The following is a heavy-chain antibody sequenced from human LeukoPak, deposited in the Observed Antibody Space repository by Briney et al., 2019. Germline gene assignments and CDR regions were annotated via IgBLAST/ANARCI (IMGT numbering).Heavy chain of an antibody. CDR3: AREISRTGAFDI. D-gene: IGHD3-3*02. CDR1: GLTFSDYY. Sequence: GGSLRLSCAASGLTFSDYYMSWIRQAPGKGLEWVSVIYSGGSTYYADSVKGRFTISRDNSKNTLYLQMNSLRAEDTAVYYCAREISRTGAFDIWGQGTMVTVSS. J-gene: IGHJ3*02. V-gene: IGHV3-66*02. CDR2: IYSGGST.